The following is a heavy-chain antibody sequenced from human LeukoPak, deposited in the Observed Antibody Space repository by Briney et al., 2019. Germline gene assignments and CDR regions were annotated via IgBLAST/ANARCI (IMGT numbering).Heavy chain of an antibody. CDR2: IYYSGST. V-gene: IGHV4-61*01. CDR3: ARGSRSLGVTTVTRGFDY. Sequence: SETLSLTCTVSGGSISSSSYYWSWIRQPPGKGLEWIGYIYYSGSTNYNPSLKSRVTISVDTSKNQFSLKLSSVTAADTAVYYCARGSRSLGVTTVTRGFDYWGQGTLVTVSS. D-gene: IGHD4-17*01. J-gene: IGHJ4*02. CDR1: GGSISSSSYY.